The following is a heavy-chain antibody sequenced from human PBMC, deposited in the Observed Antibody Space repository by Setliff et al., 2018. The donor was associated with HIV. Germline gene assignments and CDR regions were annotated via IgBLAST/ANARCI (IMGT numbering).Heavy chain of an antibody. CDR2: ISSSDNTM. CDR3: ANMQWASNAWYSFDY. CDR1: GFTFSDFS. D-gene: IGHD6-19*01. Sequence: PGGSLRLSCAASGFTFSDFSMSWIRQAPGKGLEWISYISSSDNTMYYADSVKGRFTISRDNAKNSLYLQMNSLRAEDTAVYYCANMQWASNAWYSFDYWGQGALVTVSS. V-gene: IGHV3-11*01. J-gene: IGHJ4*02.